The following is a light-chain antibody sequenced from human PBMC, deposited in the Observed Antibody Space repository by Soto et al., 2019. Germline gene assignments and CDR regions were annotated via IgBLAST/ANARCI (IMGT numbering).Light chain of an antibody. Sequence: EILLTQSPATLSLSPGERATLSCRASQSVSSYLAWYQQKPGQAPRLLIYGASRRATGIPDRFSGSGSGTDFTLTISRLQPEDFAVYYCQQYGSSGTFGQGTRLEIK. J-gene: IGKJ5*01. CDR3: QQYGSSGT. CDR1: QSVSSY. CDR2: GAS. V-gene: IGKV3-20*01.